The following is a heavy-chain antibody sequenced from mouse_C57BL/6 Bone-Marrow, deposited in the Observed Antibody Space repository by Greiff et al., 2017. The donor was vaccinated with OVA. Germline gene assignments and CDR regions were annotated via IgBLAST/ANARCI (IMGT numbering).Heavy chain of an antibody. CDR3: ARGSVAWFAY. CDR1: GYAFSSYW. J-gene: IGHJ3*01. Sequence: VQLQESGAELVKPGASVKISCKASGYAFSSYWMNWVKQRPGKGLEWIGQIYPGDGDTNYNGKFKGKATLTADKSSSTSYMQLSSLTSEDSAVYFCARGSVAWFAYWGQGTLVTVSA. CDR2: IYPGDGDT. V-gene: IGHV1-80*01.